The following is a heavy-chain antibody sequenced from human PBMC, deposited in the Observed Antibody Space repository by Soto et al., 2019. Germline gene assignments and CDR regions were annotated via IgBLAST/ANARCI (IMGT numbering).Heavy chain of an antibody. CDR1: GFTFNNYG. V-gene: IGHV3-33*01. Sequence: QVQLVESGGGVVQPGRSLGLSCAASGFTFNNYGMHWVRQAPGKGLEWVALIWHDGSNKAYADSVKGRFTISRDNSKNTLNLQMNSLRGEDTAVYYCTRAAIRGELLEYWGQGTQVTVSS. CDR3: TRAAIRGELLEY. D-gene: IGHD1-26*01. CDR2: IWHDGSNK. J-gene: IGHJ4*02.